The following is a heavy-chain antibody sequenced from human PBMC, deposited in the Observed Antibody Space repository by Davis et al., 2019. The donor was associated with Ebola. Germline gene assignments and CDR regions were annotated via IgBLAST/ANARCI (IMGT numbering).Heavy chain of an antibody. D-gene: IGHD4-11*01. V-gene: IGHV3-11*05. J-gene: IGHJ6*02. CDR3: ARESTAVTTFSYRHYGMDV. CDR2: ISSSSSYT. CDR1: GFTFSDYY. Sequence: PGGSLRLSCAASGFTFSDYYMSWIRQAPGKGLEWVSYISSSSSYTNYADSVKGRFTISRDNAKNSVYLEMNSLRAEDTAVYYCARESTAVTTFSYRHYGMDVWGQGTTVTVSS.